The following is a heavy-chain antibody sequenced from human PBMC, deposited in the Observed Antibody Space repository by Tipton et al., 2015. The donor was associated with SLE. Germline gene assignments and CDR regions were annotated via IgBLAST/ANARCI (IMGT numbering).Heavy chain of an antibody. CDR1: GGSISRIGYY. D-gene: IGHD6-13*01. CDR2: IYHTGST. V-gene: IGHV4-31*03. CDR3: ARDFRAVAGRFFYYYMDV. Sequence: TLSLTCTVSGGSISRIGYYWSWIRQHPGKGLEWIGYIYHTGSTYYNPSLESRLTISIDTSKNQFSLRLTSMTPADTALYYCARDFRAVAGRFFYYYMDVWGKGTTVTV. J-gene: IGHJ6*03.